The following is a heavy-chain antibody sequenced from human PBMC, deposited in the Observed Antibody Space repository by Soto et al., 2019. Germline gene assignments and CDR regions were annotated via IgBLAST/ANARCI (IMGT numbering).Heavy chain of an antibody. Sequence: GGSLRLSCAASGFTVSSKYMSWVRQAPGKGLEWVSLIQSGGPTYYADSVKGRFTISRDTSENTVHLQMDSLRAEDTAVYYCARDDVFCDGGRCYGVPLDVWGKRTTVTVSS. CDR1: GFTVSSKY. J-gene: IGHJ6*04. V-gene: IGHV3-66*01. CDR3: ARDDVFCDGGRCYGVPLDV. D-gene: IGHD2-15*01. CDR2: IQSGGPT.